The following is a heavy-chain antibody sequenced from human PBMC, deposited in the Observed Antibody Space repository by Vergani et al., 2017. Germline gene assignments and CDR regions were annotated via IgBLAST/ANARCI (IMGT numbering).Heavy chain of an antibody. Sequence: QVPLVQSGSVLMTPGASVKVSCKASGYTFTSDDINWVRQAPGQGLEWMGGLDPEDGETIYAQKFQGRVTMTEDTSTDTAYMELSSLRSEDTAVYYCVTDPGALRGFDYWGQGTLVTVSS. CDR3: VTDPGALRGFDY. CDR2: LDPEDGET. J-gene: IGHJ4*02. D-gene: IGHD1-26*01. V-gene: IGHV1-24*01. CDR1: GYTFTSDD.